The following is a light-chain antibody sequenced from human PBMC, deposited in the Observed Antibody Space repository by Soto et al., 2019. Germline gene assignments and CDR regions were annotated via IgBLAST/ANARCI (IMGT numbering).Light chain of an antibody. CDR3: QQYGSPPAT. J-gene: IGKJ1*01. V-gene: IGKV3-20*01. CDR2: GAS. Sequence: EIVLTQSPGTLSLSPGEGATLSCRASQSVSGSYLAWYQQKPGQAPRLLIHGASTRATGIPDRFSGSGSGTDFTLTISRLEPDDFAVYYCQQYGSPPATFGQGTKVEIK. CDR1: QSVSGSY.